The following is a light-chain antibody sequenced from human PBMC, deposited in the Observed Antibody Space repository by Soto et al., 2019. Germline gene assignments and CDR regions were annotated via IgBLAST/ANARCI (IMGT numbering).Light chain of an antibody. V-gene: IGKV1-39*01. CDR2: ATS. CDR1: QSISTY. CDR3: QQSYSLIT. Sequence: DIQMTQSPSSLSAYVGDRVTITCRASQSISTYLNWYQQRPGKAPKLLIYATSNLQTGVPSKFSGSGSGTDFTLTITSLQPEDFATYYCQQSYSLITFGQGTRLEIK. J-gene: IGKJ5*01.